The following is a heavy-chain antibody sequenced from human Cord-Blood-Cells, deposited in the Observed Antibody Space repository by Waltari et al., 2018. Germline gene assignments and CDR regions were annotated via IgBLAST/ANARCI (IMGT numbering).Heavy chain of an antibody. CDR2: IYYSGST. CDR3: ARLYYSSSWYWFDP. V-gene: IGHV4-39*01. Sequence: QLQLQESGPGLVKPSETLSLTCTVSGGSISSSSYYWGWIRQPPGKGLEWIGNIYYSGSTYYNPSLKSRVTISVDTSKNQFSLKLSSVTDADTAVYYCARLYYSSSWYWFDPWGQGTLVTVSS. D-gene: IGHD6-13*01. CDR1: GGSISSSSYY. J-gene: IGHJ5*02.